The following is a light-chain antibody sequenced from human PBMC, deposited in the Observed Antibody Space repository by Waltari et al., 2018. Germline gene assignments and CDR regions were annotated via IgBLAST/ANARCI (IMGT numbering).Light chain of an antibody. CDR1: QGISNS. CDR3: QLYYGDSLT. CDR2: AAS. V-gene: IGKV1-NL1*01. J-gene: IGKJ4*01. Sequence: DIQMTQSPSSLSASVGNTVTITCRASQGISNSLAWYQQKPGEAPKLLLSAASRLESGVPSRFSGSGSGTDYTLTISRLQPEDLATYFCQLYYGDSLTLGGGTKVEIK.